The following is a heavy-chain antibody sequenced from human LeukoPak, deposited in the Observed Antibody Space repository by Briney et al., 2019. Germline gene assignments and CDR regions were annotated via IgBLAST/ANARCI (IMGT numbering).Heavy chain of an antibody. D-gene: IGHD6-13*01. Sequence: ASVKVSCKASGYIFTGYYMHWVRQAPGHRLEWMGWINPNSGGTNYAHKFQGRVTMTRDTSISTAYMELSRLRSDDTAVYYCARDRPPQLVRPFDYWGQGTLVTVSS. CDR2: INPNSGGT. CDR1: GYIFTGYY. J-gene: IGHJ4*02. CDR3: ARDRPPQLVRPFDY. V-gene: IGHV1-2*07.